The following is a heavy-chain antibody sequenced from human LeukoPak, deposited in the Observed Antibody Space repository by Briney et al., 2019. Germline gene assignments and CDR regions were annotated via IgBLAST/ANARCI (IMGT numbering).Heavy chain of an antibody. CDR2: ISSGSGAI. J-gene: IGHJ6*03. D-gene: IGHD2-15*01. V-gene: IGHV3-48*04. Sequence: GGSLRLSCAASGFSFITYSMNWVRQAPGKGLEWVSYISSGSGAIYYADSVKGRFTISRDNAKNSLYLQMNSLRAEDTAVYYCARDHGGGYYYMDVWGKGTTVTVSS. CDR3: ARDHGGGYYYMDV. CDR1: GFSFITYS.